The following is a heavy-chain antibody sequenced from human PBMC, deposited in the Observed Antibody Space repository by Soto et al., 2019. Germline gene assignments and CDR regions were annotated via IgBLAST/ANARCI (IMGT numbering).Heavy chain of an antibody. Sequence: CLTPSCAASGFTCSSYGMRWVRQAAGKGLEWVALIWFDGSDKYYTESVKGRFTISRDNSKSTLYLQMNSLRAEDTAVYYCARLYCSASSCYSVGAFDIRGQGTMVTVSS. J-gene: IGHJ3*02. CDR3: ARLYCSASSCYSVGAFDI. CDR1: GFTCSSYG. V-gene: IGHV3-33*01. CDR2: IWFDGSDK. D-gene: IGHD2-15*01.